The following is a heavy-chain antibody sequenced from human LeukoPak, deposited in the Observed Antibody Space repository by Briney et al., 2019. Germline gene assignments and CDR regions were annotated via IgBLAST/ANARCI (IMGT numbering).Heavy chain of an antibody. CDR1: GFTFSSYS. V-gene: IGHV3-21*01. D-gene: IGHD6-19*01. CDR2: ISSSSSDI. CDR3: ARDYRAVPIDY. Sequence: GGSLRLSCAASGFTFSSYSMNWVRQAPGKGLEWVSSISSSSSDIDYADSVKGRFTISRDNAKNSLYLQMTSLRAEDTAVYYCARDYRAVPIDYWGQGTLVTVSS. J-gene: IGHJ4*02.